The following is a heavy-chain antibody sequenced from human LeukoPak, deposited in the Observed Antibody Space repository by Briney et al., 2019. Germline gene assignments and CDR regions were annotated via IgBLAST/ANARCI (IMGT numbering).Heavy chain of an antibody. D-gene: IGHD2-21*01. V-gene: IGHV1-24*01. CDR2: FDPEDGET. J-gene: IGHJ4*02. CDR3: ARDQRLWWSRGVYYFDY. Sequence: GASVKVSCKVSGYTLTELSMHWVRQAPGKGLEWMGGFDPEDGETIYAQKFQGRVTMTRDTSISTAYMELRRLRDDDTAVYYCARDQRLWWSRGVYYFDYWGQGTLVTVSS. CDR1: GYTLTELS.